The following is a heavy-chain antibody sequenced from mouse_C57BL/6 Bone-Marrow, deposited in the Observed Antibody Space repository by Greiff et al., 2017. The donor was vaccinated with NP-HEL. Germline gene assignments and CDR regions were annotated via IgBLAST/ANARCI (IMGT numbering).Heavy chain of an antibody. D-gene: IGHD2-3*01. CDR3: AERGDGYYEGYFDY. V-gene: IGHV1-81*01. CDR1: GYTFTSYG. CDR2: IYPRSGNT. J-gene: IGHJ2*01. Sequence: QVQLQQSGAELARPGASVKLSCKASGYTFTSYGISWVKQRTGQGLEWIGEIYPRSGNTYYNEKFKGKATLTADKSSSTAYMELRSLTSEDSAVYYGAERGDGYYEGYFDYWGQGTTLTVSS.